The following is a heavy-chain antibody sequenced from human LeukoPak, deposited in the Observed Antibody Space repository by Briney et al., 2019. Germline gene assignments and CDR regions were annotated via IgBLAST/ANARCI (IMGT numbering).Heavy chain of an antibody. V-gene: IGHV3-30*03. CDR1: GFTSSSYG. CDR2: ISYDGSNK. CDR3: ARDLGEDYDFWSGYLISGSFDY. Sequence: SGGSLRLSCAASGFTSSSYGRHWVRQAPGKGLGWVAVISYDGSNKYYADSVKGRFTISRDNSKNTLYLQMNSLRAEDTAVYYCARDLGEDYDFWSGYLISGSFDYWGQGTLVTVSS. J-gene: IGHJ4*02. D-gene: IGHD3-3*01.